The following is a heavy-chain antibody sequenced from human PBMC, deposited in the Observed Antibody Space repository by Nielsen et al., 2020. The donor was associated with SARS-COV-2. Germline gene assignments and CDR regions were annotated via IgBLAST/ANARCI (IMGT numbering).Heavy chain of an antibody. J-gene: IGHJ5*02. V-gene: IGHV3-23*01. CDR2: MSRSGDST. D-gene: IGHD2-2*01. CDR1: GFTFSGNA. CDR3: AKDIVVVPVNWFDP. Sequence: GESLKISCAASGFTFSGNAVSWVRQAPGKGLEWVSVMSRSGDSTDYADSVKGRFTISRDSSKNTLYLQMNSLRAEDTAVYYCAKDIVVVPVNWFDPWGQGTLVTVSS.